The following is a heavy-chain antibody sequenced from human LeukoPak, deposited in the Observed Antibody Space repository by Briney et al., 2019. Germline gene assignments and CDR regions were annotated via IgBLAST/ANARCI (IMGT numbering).Heavy chain of an antibody. Sequence: SETLSLTCTVSGGSISSGSYYWSWIRQPAGKGLEWIGRISTSGSTNYNPSLKSRVTISVDTSKNQFSLNLSSVTAADTAVYYCAREGGYSYGDAPLHFDYWGQGTVVTVSS. CDR3: AREGGYSYGDAPLHFDY. CDR1: GGSISSGSYY. D-gene: IGHD5-18*01. V-gene: IGHV4-61*02. J-gene: IGHJ4*02. CDR2: ISTSGST.